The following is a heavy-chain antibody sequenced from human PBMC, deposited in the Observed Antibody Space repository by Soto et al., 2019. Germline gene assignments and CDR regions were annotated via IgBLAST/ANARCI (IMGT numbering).Heavy chain of an antibody. D-gene: IGHD6-19*01. CDR2: IDPSDSYT. V-gene: IGHV5-10-1*01. J-gene: IGHJ5*02. CDR1: GYSFTSYW. Sequence: EVQLVQSGAEVKKPGESLRISCKGSGYSFTSYWISWVRQMPGKGLEWMGRIDPSDSYTNYSPSFQDHVTISADKSISTAYLQWSSLKASDTVIYYCARGIAVDDPWFDPWGQGTLVTVSS. CDR3: ARGIAVDDPWFDP.